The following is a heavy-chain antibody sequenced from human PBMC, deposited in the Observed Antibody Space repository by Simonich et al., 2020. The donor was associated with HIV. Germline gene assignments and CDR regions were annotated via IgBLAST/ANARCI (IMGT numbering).Heavy chain of an antibody. CDR3: ATHGPGSYSSALDI. J-gene: IGHJ3*02. V-gene: IGHV1-24*01. Sequence: QVQLVQSGAEVKKPGASVKVSCKVSGSTLTELSMHWVRQAPGKGLEWMGGVDLEERETINVQKVQGRVTMTEDTSTDTAYMELGSLRAEDTAVDYCATHGPGSYSSALDIWGQGTMVTVSS. CDR2: VDLEERET. CDR1: GSTLTELS. D-gene: IGHD1-26*01.